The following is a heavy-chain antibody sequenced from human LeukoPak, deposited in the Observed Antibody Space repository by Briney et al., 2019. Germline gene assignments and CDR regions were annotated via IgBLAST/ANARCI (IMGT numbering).Heavy chain of an antibody. D-gene: IGHD3-22*01. J-gene: IGHJ4*02. Sequence: SETLSLTCTVSGGSISSYYWSWIRQPAGKRLEWIGRIYTTGITNYNPSLKSRVTMSVDTSKNQFSLKLTSVTAADTAVYYCARDGYYYDSSGHDFWGQGTLVTVSS. CDR1: GGSISSYY. V-gene: IGHV4-4*07. CDR2: IYTTGIT. CDR3: ARDGYYYDSSGHDF.